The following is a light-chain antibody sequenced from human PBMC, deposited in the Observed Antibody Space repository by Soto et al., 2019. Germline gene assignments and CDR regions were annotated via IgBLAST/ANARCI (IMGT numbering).Light chain of an antibody. CDR1: QNIDRY. J-gene: IGKJ1*01. CDR2: HES. V-gene: IGKV1-39*01. CDR3: QQTYGASWT. Sequence: DIQMTQSPSSLAAPVGDGVTISCRSSQNIDRYLNWYRQKPGKAPVFRISHESRSQSGVPSRFRGSGSGTNFTLTISSLQTSDSATYFCQQTYGASWTFGQGTKVEIK.